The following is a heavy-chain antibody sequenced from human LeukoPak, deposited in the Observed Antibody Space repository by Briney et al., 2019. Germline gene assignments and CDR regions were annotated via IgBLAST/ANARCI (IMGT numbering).Heavy chain of an antibody. Sequence: PGGSLRLSCAASGFTFSSYSMNWVRQAPGKGLEWVSSISSSSSYIYYADSVKGRFTISRDNAKNSLYLQMNSLRAEDTAVYYCARGAGTIFGVVRRTALNYWGQGTLVTVSS. D-gene: IGHD3-3*01. CDR2: ISSSSSYI. V-gene: IGHV3-21*01. J-gene: IGHJ4*02. CDR1: GFTFSSYS. CDR3: ARGAGTIFGVVRRTALNY.